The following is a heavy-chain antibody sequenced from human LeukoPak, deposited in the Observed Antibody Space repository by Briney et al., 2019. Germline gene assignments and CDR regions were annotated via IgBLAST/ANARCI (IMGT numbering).Heavy chain of an antibody. Sequence: SETLSLTCAVSGGSISSGSYYWSWIRQHPGKGLEWIGYIYYSGSTYYNPSLKSRVIISVDTSKNQFSLKLSSVTDTAVYYCARARRDGYNYFDYWGQGALVTVSS. V-gene: IGHV4-31*11. CDR2: IYYSGST. J-gene: IGHJ4*02. D-gene: IGHD5-24*01. CDR3: ARARRDGYNYFDY. CDR1: GGSISSGSYY.